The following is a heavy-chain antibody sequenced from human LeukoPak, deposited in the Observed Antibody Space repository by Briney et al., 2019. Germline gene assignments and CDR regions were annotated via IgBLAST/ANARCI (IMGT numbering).Heavy chain of an antibody. Sequence: RSSETLSLTCTVSGGSISSSSYYWGWIRQPPGKGLEWIGSVYYSGSTYYNPSLKSRVTISVDTSKNQFSLKLSSVTAADTAVYYCARAGLETYYGKSYFDYWGQGTLVTVSS. CDR1: GGSISSSSYY. V-gene: IGHV4-39*01. D-gene: IGHD3-10*01. CDR3: ARAGLETYYGKSYFDY. CDR2: VYYSGST. J-gene: IGHJ4*02.